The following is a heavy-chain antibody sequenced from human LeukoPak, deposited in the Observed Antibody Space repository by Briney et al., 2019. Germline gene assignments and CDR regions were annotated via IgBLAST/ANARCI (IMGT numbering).Heavy chain of an antibody. J-gene: IGHJ4*02. CDR2: ISGSGGST. CDR3: AKDGYYYGSGSPPGDY. V-gene: IGHV3-23*01. CDR1: GFTFSSYA. D-gene: IGHD3-10*01. Sequence: PGGSLRLSCAASGFTFSSYAMSWVRQAPGKGLEWVSAISGSGGSTYYADSVKGRFTISRDNSKNTLYLQMNSLRAEDTAVYYCAKDGYYYGSGSPPGDYWGQGTLVTVSS.